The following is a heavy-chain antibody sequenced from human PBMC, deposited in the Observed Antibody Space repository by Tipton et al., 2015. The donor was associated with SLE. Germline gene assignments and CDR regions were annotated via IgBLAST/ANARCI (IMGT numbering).Heavy chain of an antibody. D-gene: IGHD5-12*01. CDR2: IYSGGST. V-gene: IGHV3-66*02. CDR3: AARGYSGYGFFDY. J-gene: IGHJ4*02. CDR1: GFTVSSNY. Sequence: AVSGFTVSSNYMSWVRQAPGKGLEWVSVIYSGGSTYYADSVKGRFTISRDNSKNTLYLQMNSLRAEDTAVYYCAARGYSGYGFFDYWGQGTLVTVSS.